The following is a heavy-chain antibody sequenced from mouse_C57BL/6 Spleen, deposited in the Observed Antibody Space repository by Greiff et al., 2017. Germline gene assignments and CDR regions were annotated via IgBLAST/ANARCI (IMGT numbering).Heavy chain of an antibody. V-gene: IGHV1-69*01. Sequence: QVQLQQPGAELVMPGASVKLSCKASGYTFTSYWMHWVKQRPGQGLEWIGEIDPSDSYTNYNQKFKGKSTLTVDKSSSTAYMQLSSLTSEDSAVYYCAHRQLWAFAYWGQGTLVTVSA. D-gene: IGHD3-2*01. CDR1: GYTFTSYW. CDR2: IDPSDSYT. J-gene: IGHJ3*01. CDR3: AHRQLWAFAY.